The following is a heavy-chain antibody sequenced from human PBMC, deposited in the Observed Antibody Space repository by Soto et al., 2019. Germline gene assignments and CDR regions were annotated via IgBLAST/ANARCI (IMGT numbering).Heavy chain of an antibody. J-gene: IGHJ4*02. Sequence: KPSETLSLTCTVSRGSISSGGYYWGWIRQPPGKGLEWIGYIYYSGDTYYNPSLKSRLPISAHTSKNQGSLRLTSVTAADTAVYYCARAPLQTTTTTAPRFDSSGAGILVTVSS. D-gene: IGHD4-17*01. V-gene: IGHV4-31*03. CDR3: ARAPLQTTTTTAPRFDS. CDR2: IYYSGDT. CDR1: RGSISSGGYY.